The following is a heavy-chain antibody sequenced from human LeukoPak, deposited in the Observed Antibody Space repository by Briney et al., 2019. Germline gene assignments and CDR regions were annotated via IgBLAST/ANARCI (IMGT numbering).Heavy chain of an antibody. J-gene: IGHJ4*02. Sequence: PGGSLRLSCAASGFTFSSYSMNWVRQAPGKGLEWVSSISSSSSYIYYADSVKGRFTISRDNAKNSLYLQMNSLRAEDTAVYYCAKDKLAYYGSGSYHYWGQGTLVTVSS. V-gene: IGHV3-21*04. CDR1: GFTFSSYS. CDR2: ISSSSSYI. CDR3: AKDKLAYYGSGSYHY. D-gene: IGHD3-10*01.